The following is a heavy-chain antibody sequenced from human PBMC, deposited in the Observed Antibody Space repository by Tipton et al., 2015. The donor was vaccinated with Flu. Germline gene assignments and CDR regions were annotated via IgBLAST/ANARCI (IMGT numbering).Heavy chain of an antibody. Sequence: SLRLSCAASGFTFSRYGMHWVRQAPGKGLEWVAIVWYDGSNKYYADSVKGRFTVSRDNSKNTVYLQMNSLRAEDMAMYYCTRGSGAVVTGDASDVWGQGTMVTVS. V-gene: IGHV3-33*01. CDR3: TRGSGAVVTGDASDV. CDR1: GFTFSRYG. CDR2: VWYDGSNK. J-gene: IGHJ3*01. D-gene: IGHD4-23*01.